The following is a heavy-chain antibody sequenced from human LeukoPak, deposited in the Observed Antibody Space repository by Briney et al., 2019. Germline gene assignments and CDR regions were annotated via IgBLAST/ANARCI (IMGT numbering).Heavy chain of an antibody. V-gene: IGHV1-2*06. CDR1: GYTFTGYH. D-gene: IGHD3-3*01. CDR2: INPNSGDT. CDR3: ARGGDFWSGDDGVGFDP. J-gene: IGHJ5*02. Sequence: ASVKVSCKASGYTFTGYHMHWVRQAPGQGLEWMGRINPNSGDTNYAQKFQGRVTMTRDTSISTAYMELSRLRSDDTAVYYCARGGDFWSGDDGVGFDPWGQGTLVTVSS.